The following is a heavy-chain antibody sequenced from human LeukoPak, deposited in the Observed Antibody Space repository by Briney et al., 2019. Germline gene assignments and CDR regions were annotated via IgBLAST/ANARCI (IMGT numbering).Heavy chain of an antibody. J-gene: IGHJ4*02. V-gene: IGHV3-7*01. CDR1: GFTFSSYA. D-gene: IGHD3-3*01. CDR3: ARAMGDFWSGYPLDY. Sequence: PGRSLRLSCAASGFTFSSYALHWVRQAPGKGLEWVANIKQGGSEKYYVDSVKGRFTISRDNAKTSLYLQMNSLRAEDMAVYYCARAMGDFWSGYPLDYWGQGTLVTVSS. CDR2: IKQGGSEK.